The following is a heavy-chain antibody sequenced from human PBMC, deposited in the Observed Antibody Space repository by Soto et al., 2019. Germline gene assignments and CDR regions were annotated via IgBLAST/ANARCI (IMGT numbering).Heavy chain of an antibody. Sequence: PSETLSLTCTVSGGSISSGVYYWSWIRQHPGKGLEWIGYIYYSGSTYYNPSLKSRVTISVDTSKNQFSLKLSSVTAADTAVYYCARGRIAARPSFDYWGQGTLVTVSS. CDR3: ARGRIAARPSFDY. CDR1: GGSISSGVYY. V-gene: IGHV4-31*03. J-gene: IGHJ4*02. D-gene: IGHD6-6*01. CDR2: IYYSGST.